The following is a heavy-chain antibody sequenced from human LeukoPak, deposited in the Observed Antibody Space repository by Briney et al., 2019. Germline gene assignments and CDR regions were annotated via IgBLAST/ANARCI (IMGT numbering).Heavy chain of an antibody. J-gene: IGHJ4*02. Sequence: PGGSLRLSCGASGFTFTTHWIHWVRHAPGKRLEWLAFIYVSGTTFYAASVKGRFTISRDNAKNTVYLQMNNLRAEDTALYYCGRHAYGGSPPLSWGQGALVTVSS. CDR2: IYVSGTT. V-gene: IGHV3-66*04. CDR3: GRHAYGGSPPLS. D-gene: IGHD3-10*01. CDR1: GFTFTTHW.